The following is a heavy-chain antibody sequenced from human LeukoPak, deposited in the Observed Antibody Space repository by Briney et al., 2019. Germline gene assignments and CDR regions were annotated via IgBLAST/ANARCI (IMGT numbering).Heavy chain of an antibody. V-gene: IGHV4-61*02. Sequence: PSETLSLTCTVSGGSISSGSYYWSWIRQPAGKGLEWIGRIYTSGSTNYNPSLKSRVTISVDTSKNQFSLKLSSVTAADTAVYYCARDDSSGYLTNWGQGTLVTVSS. D-gene: IGHD3-22*01. J-gene: IGHJ4*02. CDR2: IYTSGST. CDR1: GGSISSGSYY. CDR3: ARDDSSGYLTN.